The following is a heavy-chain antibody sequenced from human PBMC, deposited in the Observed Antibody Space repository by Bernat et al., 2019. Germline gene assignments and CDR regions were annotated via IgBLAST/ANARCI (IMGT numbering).Heavy chain of an antibody. V-gene: IGHV3-30*19. CDR1: GFTFSSYG. CDR3: VPTDLLDY. J-gene: IGHJ4*02. CDR2: ISYDGSNK. Sequence: QVQLVESGGGVVQPGRSLRLSCAASGFTFSSYGMHWVRQAPGKGLEWVAVISYDGSNKYYADSVKGRFTISRDNSKNTLYLQMNSLRAEDTAVYYCVPTDLLDYWGQGTLVTVSS.